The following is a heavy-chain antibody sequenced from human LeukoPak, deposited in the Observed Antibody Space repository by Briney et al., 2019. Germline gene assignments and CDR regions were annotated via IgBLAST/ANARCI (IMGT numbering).Heavy chain of an antibody. CDR3: ARDNDIAAPIGAFDI. Sequence: SETLSLTCAVYGGSFSGYYWGWIRQPPGKGLEWIGSIYHSGSTYYNPSLKSRVTISVDTSKNQFSLKLSSVTAADTAVYYCARDNDIAAPIGAFDIWGQGTMVTVSS. V-gene: IGHV4-38-2*02. D-gene: IGHD6-13*01. J-gene: IGHJ3*02. CDR1: GGSFSGYY. CDR2: IYHSGST.